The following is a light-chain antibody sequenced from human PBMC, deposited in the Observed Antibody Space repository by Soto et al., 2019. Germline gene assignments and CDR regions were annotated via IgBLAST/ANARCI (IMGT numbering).Light chain of an antibody. V-gene: IGKV2-28*01. CDR2: LGS. J-gene: IGKJ1*01. CDR1: QSLLDSNGYNC. CDR3: MQSLQTPLT. Sequence: DIVMTQSPLSLPVTPGEPASISCRSSQSLLDSNGYNCLEWYLQKPGQSPQLLIYLGSNRASGVPNRFSCSGSDTEFTLKISRLEAEDVGIYYCMQSLQTPLTFGQGTKVEIK.